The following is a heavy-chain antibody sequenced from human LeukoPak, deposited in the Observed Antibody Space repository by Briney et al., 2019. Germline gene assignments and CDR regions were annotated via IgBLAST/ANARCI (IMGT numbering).Heavy chain of an antibody. CDR1: GFTFSSYG. Sequence: GGSLRLSCAASGFTFSSYGMHWVRQAPGKGLEWVAFIRYDGSNKYYADSVKGRFTISRDNSKNTLYLQMNSLRAEDTAVYYCAKDSLLQEYYDFPPGYFDYWGQGTLVTVSS. V-gene: IGHV3-30*02. D-gene: IGHD3-3*01. CDR2: IRYDGSNK. J-gene: IGHJ4*02. CDR3: AKDSLLQEYYDFPPGYFDY.